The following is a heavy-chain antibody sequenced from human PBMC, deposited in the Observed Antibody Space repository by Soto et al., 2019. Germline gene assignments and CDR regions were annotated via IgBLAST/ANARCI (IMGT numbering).Heavy chain of an antibody. CDR2: IYDSGST. V-gene: IGHV4-31*03. CDR3: ARDAAEYYFDY. D-gene: IGHD6-25*01. Sequence: QVQLKESGPGLVKPSQTLSLTCTVSGGSISRGGQYWSWIRQHPGKGLEWIGYIYDSGSTYYTPSLRSRVTRSVDTSKKQFSLKLRSVTAADTAVYYCARDAAEYYFDYWGQGTLVTVSS. CDR1: GGSISRGGQY. J-gene: IGHJ4*02.